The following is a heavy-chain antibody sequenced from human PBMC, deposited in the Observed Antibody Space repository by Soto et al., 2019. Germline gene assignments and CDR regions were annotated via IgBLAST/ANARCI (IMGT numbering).Heavy chain of an antibody. CDR2: VYFSGNT. D-gene: IGHD6-25*01. Sequence: TLSLTCTISGGSLSSYYWTWIRQSPGKGLEWIGYVYFSGNTNYNPSLKSRVTISIDTSKNQFSLRLASVTAADTAFYYCGSVRPSGYVLSWGQGTLVTVSS. J-gene: IGHJ5*02. CDR3: GSVRPSGYVLS. CDR1: GGSLSSYY. V-gene: IGHV4-59*01.